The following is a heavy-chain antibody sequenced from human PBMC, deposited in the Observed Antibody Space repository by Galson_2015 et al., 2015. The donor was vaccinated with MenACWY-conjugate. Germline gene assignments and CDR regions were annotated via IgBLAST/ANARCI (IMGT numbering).Heavy chain of an antibody. CDR2: ICVGGISI. J-gene: IGHJ6*01. V-gene: IGHV3-74*03. CDR1: GFAFSNYC. CDR3: VRGSIGWRGMDI. D-gene: IGHD2-15*01. Sequence: SLRLSCAASGFAFSNYCMHWVRQAPGKGLECVSRICVGGISIMYGDSVRGRFTISRDDAENTLYLQMDGLRADDTAVYFCVRGSIGWRGMDIWGQGTTVTVSS.